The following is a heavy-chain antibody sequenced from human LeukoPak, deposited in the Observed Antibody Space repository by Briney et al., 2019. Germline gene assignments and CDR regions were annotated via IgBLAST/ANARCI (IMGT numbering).Heavy chain of an antibody. Sequence: GGSLRLSCAASGFTFSSYSMNWVRQAPGKGLEWVSFISSSSGSIYYADSVKGRITISRDNAKNSLYLQMNSLRAEDTAVYYCARGNYYYMDVWGKGTTVTVSS. CDR2: ISSSSGSI. CDR1: GFTFSSYS. J-gene: IGHJ6*03. CDR3: ARGNYYYMDV. V-gene: IGHV3-48*04.